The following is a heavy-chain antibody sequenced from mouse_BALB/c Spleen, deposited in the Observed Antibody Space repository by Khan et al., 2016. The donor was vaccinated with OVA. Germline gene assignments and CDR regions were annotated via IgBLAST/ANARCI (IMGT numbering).Heavy chain of an antibody. Sequence: QVQLQQSGAELVRPGVSVKISCKGSGYTFTDYAMHWVKQSHAKSLEWIGVISTYYGDADYNQKFKGKATMTVDKSSSTAYMALARLTSEESAIYYCARGSGNSRFAYWGQGTLVTVSA. CDR3: ARGSGNSRFAY. D-gene: IGHD1-3*01. V-gene: IGHV1S137*01. CDR1: GYTFTDYA. CDR2: ISTYYGDA. J-gene: IGHJ3*01.